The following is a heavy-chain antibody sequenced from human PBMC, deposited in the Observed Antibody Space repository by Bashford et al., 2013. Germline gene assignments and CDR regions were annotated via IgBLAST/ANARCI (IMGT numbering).Heavy chain of an antibody. CDR1: GYSFSTYW. CDR2: IYPDDSDT. CDR3: ARLWRCSRTGCYPLDP. J-gene: IGHJ5*02. D-gene: IGHD2-2*01. Sequence: GESLKISCEGSGYSFSTYWIAWVRQMPGKGLEWMGIIYPDDSDTRYSPSFQGQVTISADKSISTAYLQWNSLKASDTAIYYCARLWRCSRTGCYPLDPVGQGTLVTVSS. V-gene: IGHV5-51*01.